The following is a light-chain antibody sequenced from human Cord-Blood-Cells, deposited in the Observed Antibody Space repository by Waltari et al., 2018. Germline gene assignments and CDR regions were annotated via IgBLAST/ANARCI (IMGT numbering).Light chain of an antibody. V-gene: IGLV3-25*02. Sequence: SYALPQPPSVTVSPRQTARNTCSGDALPKHYSYWYQQKPGQAPVLVIYKDSERPSGIPERFSGSSSGTTVTLTISGVQAEDEADYYCQSADSSGTWVFGGGTKLTVL. CDR2: KDS. CDR3: QSADSSGTWV. CDR1: ALPKHY. J-gene: IGLJ3*02.